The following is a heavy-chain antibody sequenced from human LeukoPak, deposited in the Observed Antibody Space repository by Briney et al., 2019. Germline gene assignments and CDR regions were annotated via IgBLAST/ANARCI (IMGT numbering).Heavy chain of an antibody. CDR2: MSYEGTSR. J-gene: IGHJ4*02. D-gene: IGHD3-9*01. V-gene: IGHV3-30*18. CDR3: AKDVERLDYFDY. Sequence: GGSLRLSCAASGFTFSSYGMHWVRQAPGKGLEWVAVMSYEGTSRYYADSVKGRFTISRDNSKNTLYLLMNSLRAEDTVVYYCAKDVERLDYFDYWGQGTLVTVSS. CDR1: GFTFSSYG.